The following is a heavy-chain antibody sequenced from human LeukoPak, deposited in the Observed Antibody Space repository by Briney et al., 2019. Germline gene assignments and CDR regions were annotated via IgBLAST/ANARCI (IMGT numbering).Heavy chain of an antibody. V-gene: IGHV1-18*01. CDR1: GYTFTSYG. D-gene: IGHD6-13*01. CDR2: ISAYNGNT. Sequence: GASVKVSCKGSGYTFTSYGISGVRQAPGQGVEWMGWISAYNGNTDYAQKLQGRVTMTTDTSTSTAYMELRSLRSDDTAVYYCARHSSSWYDYYYYGMDVWGQGTTVTVSS. CDR3: ARHSSSWYDYYYYGMDV. J-gene: IGHJ6*02.